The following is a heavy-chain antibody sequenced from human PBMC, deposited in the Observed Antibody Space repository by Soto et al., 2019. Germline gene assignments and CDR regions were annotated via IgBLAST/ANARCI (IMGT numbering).Heavy chain of an antibody. CDR1: GGTFSSYA. CDR2: IIPIFGTA. V-gene: IGHV1-69*13. CDR3: ARDLYYDSSVYYGDRSYYYYGMDV. D-gene: IGHD3-22*01. Sequence: GASVKVSCKASGGTFSSYAISWVRQAPGQGLEWMGGIIPIFGTANYAQKFQGRVTITADESTSTAYMELSSLRSEDTAVYYCARDLYYDSSVYYGDRSYYYYGMDVWGQGTTVTVSS. J-gene: IGHJ6*02.